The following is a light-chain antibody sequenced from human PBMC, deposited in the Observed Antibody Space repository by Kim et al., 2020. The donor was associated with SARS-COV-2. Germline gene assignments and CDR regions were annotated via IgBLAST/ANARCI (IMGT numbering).Light chain of an antibody. CDR3: NSRDSSGNHWV. V-gene: IGLV3-19*01. Sequence: SSELTQDPAVSVALGQTVRITCQGDSLRNYYASWYQQKPRLAPVLVIYGKNNRPSGIPDRFSGSSSGNTASLTITGAQAEDEADYYCNSRDSSGNHWVFGGGTQRPS. J-gene: IGLJ3*02. CDR2: GKN. CDR1: SLRNYY.